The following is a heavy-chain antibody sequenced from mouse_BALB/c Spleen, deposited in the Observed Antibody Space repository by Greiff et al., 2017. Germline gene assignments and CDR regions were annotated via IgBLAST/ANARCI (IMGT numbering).Heavy chain of an antibody. J-gene: IGHJ2*01. CDR2: ISSGGSYT. CDR1: GFTFSSYA. CDR3: ARLTGTEYYFDY. V-gene: IGHV5-9-3*01. Sequence: EVQLVESGGGLVKPGGSLKLSCAASGFTFSSYAMSWVRQTPEKRLEWVATISSGGSYTYYPASVKGRFTISRDNAKNTLYLQMSSLRSEDTAMYYCARLTGTEYYFDYWGQGTTLTVSS. D-gene: IGHD4-1*01.